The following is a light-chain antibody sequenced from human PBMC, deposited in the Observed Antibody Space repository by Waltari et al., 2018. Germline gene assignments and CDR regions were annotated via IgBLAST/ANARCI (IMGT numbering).Light chain of an antibody. CDR3: CSYAGISTWV. Sequence: QSALAQPASVSGSPGQSLTISCTGSTSDVGSYNLVSWYQQHPGKAPKLIIYEVTKIASGISDRVSGSKSGNTDSLTISGRQAGDEGDYYGCSYAGISTWVFGGGTKVTVL. V-gene: IGLV2-23*02. CDR1: TSDVGSYNL. J-gene: IGLJ3*02. CDR2: EVT.